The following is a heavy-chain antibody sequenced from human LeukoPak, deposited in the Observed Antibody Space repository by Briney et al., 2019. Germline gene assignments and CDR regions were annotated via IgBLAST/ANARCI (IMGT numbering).Heavy chain of an antibody. Sequence: GGSLRLSCAASGFTFSSYSMNWVRQAPGKGLEWVSSISSSSSYIYYADSVKGRFTISRDNAKSSLYLQMNSLRAEDTAVYYCARALGAHQAYDYWGQGTLVTVSS. V-gene: IGHV3-21*01. CDR1: GFTFSSYS. CDR2: ISSSSSYI. CDR3: ARALGAHQAYDY. J-gene: IGHJ4*02. D-gene: IGHD3-16*01.